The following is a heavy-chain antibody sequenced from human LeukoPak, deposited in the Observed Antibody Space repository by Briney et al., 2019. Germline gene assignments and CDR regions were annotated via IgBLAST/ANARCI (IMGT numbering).Heavy chain of an antibody. D-gene: IGHD6-19*01. J-gene: IGHJ4*02. Sequence: GGSLRLSCAASGFTFSTYWMSWVRQAPGKGLEWVANIKQDGSEKHYVDSVKGRFTISRDNAKNSLYLQMNSLRAEDTAVYYCASLPLGSGWSDYWGQGTLVTVSS. CDR3: ASLPLGSGWSDY. V-gene: IGHV3-7*01. CDR1: GFTFSTYW. CDR2: IKQDGSEK.